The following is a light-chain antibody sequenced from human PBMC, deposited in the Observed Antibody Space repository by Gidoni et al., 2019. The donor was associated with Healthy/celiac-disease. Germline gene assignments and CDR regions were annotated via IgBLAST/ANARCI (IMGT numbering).Light chain of an antibody. CDR3: QQSYSTPPT. Sequence: DIQMTQSPSSLSASGGDSVTITCLASQSISSYLNWYQQKPGKAPKLLIYAASSLQSGVPSRFSGSGSGTDFTLTISSLQPEDFATYYCQQSYSTPPTFGGGTQVEIK. CDR2: AAS. V-gene: IGKV1-39*01. J-gene: IGKJ4*01. CDR1: QSISSY.